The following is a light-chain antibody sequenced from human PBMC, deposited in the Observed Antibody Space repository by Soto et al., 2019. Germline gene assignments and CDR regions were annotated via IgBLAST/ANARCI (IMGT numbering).Light chain of an antibody. V-gene: IGKV1-27*01. CDR3: QKYDSAPFT. CDR1: QDIGYF. J-gene: IGKJ3*01. Sequence: DIQMTQSPSSLSASVGDRVTITCRASQDIGYFLTWYQQRPGKVPKLIIYSASSLLSGAPFRFSGSGSGSDSTLTIFNLQPDDGATYYCQKYDSAPFTFGPGTRVEIK. CDR2: SAS.